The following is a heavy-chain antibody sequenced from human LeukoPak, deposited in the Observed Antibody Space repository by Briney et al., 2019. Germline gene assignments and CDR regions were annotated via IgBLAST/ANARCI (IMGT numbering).Heavy chain of an antibody. CDR3: AKKGAVYYDSSGYPY. D-gene: IGHD3-22*01. Sequence: ASVKVSCKASGYTFTSYYMHWVRQAPGQGFEWMGGIIPILRTPDYAQKFQGRVTITADESTNTVYMELDSLTSEDTAIYYCAKKGAVYYDSSGYPYWGQGTLVTVSS. CDR2: IIPILRTP. V-gene: IGHV1-69*13. J-gene: IGHJ4*02. CDR1: GYTFTSYY.